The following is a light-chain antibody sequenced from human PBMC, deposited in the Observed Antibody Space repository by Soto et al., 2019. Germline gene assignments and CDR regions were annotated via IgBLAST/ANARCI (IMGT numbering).Light chain of an antibody. V-gene: IGKV3-20*01. CDR3: QQYGSSPWT. J-gene: IGKJ1*01. CDR2: DAS. CDR1: QSVSSD. Sequence: EMVMTLSPVTLSASTGERATLSCRAGQSVSSDLAWYQQKPGQAPRLLIYDASNRATGIPDRFSGSGSGTDFTLTISRLQPEDFAVYYCQQYGSSPWTFGQGTKVDIK.